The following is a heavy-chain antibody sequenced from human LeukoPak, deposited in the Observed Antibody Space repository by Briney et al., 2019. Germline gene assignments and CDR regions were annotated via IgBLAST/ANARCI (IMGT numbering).Heavy chain of an antibody. V-gene: IGHV4-39*01. CDR2: IYYSGST. CDR1: GGSISSSSYY. Sequence: SETLSLTCTVSGGSISSSSYYWGWIRQPPGKGLEWIGSIYYSGSTYYNPSLKSRVTISVDTSKNQFSLKLSSVPAADTAVYYCARHPKDDFWSGYPGRYGMDVWGQGTTVTVSS. CDR3: ARHPKDDFWSGYPGRYGMDV. J-gene: IGHJ6*02. D-gene: IGHD3-3*01.